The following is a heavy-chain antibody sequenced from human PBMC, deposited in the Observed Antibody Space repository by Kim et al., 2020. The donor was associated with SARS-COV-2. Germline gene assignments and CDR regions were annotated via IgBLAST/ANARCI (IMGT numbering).Heavy chain of an antibody. J-gene: IGHJ4*02. V-gene: IGHV4-59*08. CDR3: ARHYGSGRPYFDY. Sequence: YNPSLKSRVTISVDTTKNQCSLRLSSVTAADTAVYYCARHYGSGRPYFDYWGQGTLVTVSS. D-gene: IGHD3-10*01.